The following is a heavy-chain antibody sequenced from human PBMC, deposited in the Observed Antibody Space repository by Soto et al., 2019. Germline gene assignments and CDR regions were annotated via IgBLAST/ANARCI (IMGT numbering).Heavy chain of an antibody. V-gene: IGHV3-48*01. CDR3: ARDRGNYYYFGMDV. CDR2: IDSSSSSI. Sequence: GGSLRLSWAASGFTFSTYSMNWVRQAPGKGLEWVSYIDSSSSSIYYADSVRGRFTISRDNAQNSLYLQMNSLRAEDTAVYFCARDRGNYYYFGMDVWGQGTTVTVSS. CDR1: GFTFSTYS. D-gene: IGHD3-10*01. J-gene: IGHJ6*02.